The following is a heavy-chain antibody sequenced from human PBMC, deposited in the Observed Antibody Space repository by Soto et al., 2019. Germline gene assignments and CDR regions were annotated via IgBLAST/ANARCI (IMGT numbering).Heavy chain of an antibody. CDR3: ARDDYYGSGALDY. J-gene: IGHJ4*02. D-gene: IGHD3-10*01. CDR2: IWYDGSNK. Sequence: PGGSLRLSCAASGFTFSSYGMHWVRQAPGKGLEWVAVIWYDGSNKYYADSVKGRFTISRDNSKNTLYLQMNSLRAEDTAVYYCARDDYYGSGALDYWGQGTLVTVSS. CDR1: GFTFSSYG. V-gene: IGHV3-33*01.